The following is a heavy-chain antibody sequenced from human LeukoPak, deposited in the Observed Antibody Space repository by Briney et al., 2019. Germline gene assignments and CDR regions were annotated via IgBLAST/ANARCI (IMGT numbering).Heavy chain of an antibody. Sequence: GRSPRPSRGGPGFTFYDYAMDWVPPAPGEGPGVVSRFSWNSGSIGYADSVKGRFTISRDNAKDSLYLQMNTLRAEDMALYYCAKGRSGSYNNPFDYWGQGTLVTVSS. CDR1: GFTFYDYA. J-gene: IGHJ4*02. V-gene: IGHV3-9*03. CDR2: FSWNSGSI. CDR3: AKGRSGSYNNPFDY. D-gene: IGHD1-26*01.